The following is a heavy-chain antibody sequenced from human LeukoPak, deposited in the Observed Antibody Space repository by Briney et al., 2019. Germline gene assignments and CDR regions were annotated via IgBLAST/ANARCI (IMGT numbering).Heavy chain of an antibody. CDR1: GYRFSSYW. D-gene: IGHD6-19*01. CDR3: AKIAVAAPDAFDI. J-gene: IGHJ3*02. Sequence: GESLKISRKGTGYRFSSYWIGWVRQMPGKGLEWMGIIYPGDSDTRYSPSFQGQVTISADNSITTAYLQWSSLKASDSAIYYCAKIAVAAPDAFDIWGQGTMVTVSS. CDR2: IYPGDSDT. V-gene: IGHV5-51*01.